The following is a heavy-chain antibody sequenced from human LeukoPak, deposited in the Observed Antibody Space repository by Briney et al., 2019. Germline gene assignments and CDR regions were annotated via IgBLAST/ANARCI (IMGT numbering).Heavy chain of an antibody. CDR3: ALVYASSWFDP. J-gene: IGHJ5*02. CDR1: GGSISSSSYY. D-gene: IGHD2-8*01. CDR2: IYYSGST. V-gene: IGHV4-39*01. Sequence: SETLSLTRTVSGGSISSSSYYWGWIRQPPGKGLEWIGSIYYSGSTYYNPSLKSRVTISVDTSKNQFSLKLSSVTAADTAVYYCALVYASSWFDPWGQGILVIVSS.